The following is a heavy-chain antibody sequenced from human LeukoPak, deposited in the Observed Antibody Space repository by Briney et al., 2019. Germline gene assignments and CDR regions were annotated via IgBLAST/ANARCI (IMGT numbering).Heavy chain of an antibody. V-gene: IGHV4-59*01. CDR2: IYYSGST. D-gene: IGHD5/OR15-5a*01. CDR3: ARARQGRLRSYYYYYMDV. J-gene: IGHJ6*03. Sequence: SETLSLTCTVSGGSISSYYWSWIRQPPGKGLEWIGYIYYSGSTNYSPSLKSRVTISVDTSKNQFSLKLSSVTAADTAVYYCARARQGRLRSYYYYYMDVWGKGTTVTVSS. CDR1: GGSISSYY.